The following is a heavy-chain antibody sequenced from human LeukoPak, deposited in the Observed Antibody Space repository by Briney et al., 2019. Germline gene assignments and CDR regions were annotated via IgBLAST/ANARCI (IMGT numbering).Heavy chain of an antibody. D-gene: IGHD3-10*01. J-gene: IGHJ6*02. V-gene: IGHV3-30-3*01. CDR2: ISYDGSNK. Sequence: GRSLRLSCAASGFTFSSYAMHWVRQAPGKGLEWVAVISYDGSNKYYADSVKGRFTISRDNSKNTLYLQMNSLRAEDTAVYYYARDLPVTMVRGVHHGMDVWGQGTTVTVSS. CDR1: GFTFSSYA. CDR3: ARDLPVTMVRGVHHGMDV.